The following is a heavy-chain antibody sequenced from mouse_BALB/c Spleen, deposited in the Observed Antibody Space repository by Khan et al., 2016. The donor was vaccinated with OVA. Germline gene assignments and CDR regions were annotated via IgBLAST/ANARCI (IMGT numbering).Heavy chain of an antibody. D-gene: IGHD2-3*01. CDR3: ARWFDGYSSLYAMDY. Sequence: QVQLKQSGPGLVAPSQSLPITCTVSGFSLTSYGIHWVRQPPGKGLEWLVVIWSDGSTNYNSVLKSRLSISKDNSKSQVFLKMNSLHTDDTAIYYGARWFDGYSSLYAMDYWGQGTSVTVSS. CDR1: GFSLTSYG. J-gene: IGHJ4*01. CDR2: IWSDGST. V-gene: IGHV2-6*02.